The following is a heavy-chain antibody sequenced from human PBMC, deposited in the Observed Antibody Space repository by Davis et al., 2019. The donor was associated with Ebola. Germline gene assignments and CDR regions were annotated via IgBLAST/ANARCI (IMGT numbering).Heavy chain of an antibody. V-gene: IGHV4-34*01. J-gene: IGHJ3*02. D-gene: IGHD6-13*01. Sequence: WIRQPPGKGLEWIGEINHSGSTNYNPSLKSRVTISVDTSKNQFSLKLSSVTAADTAVYYCAKSSSWYERDAFDIWGQGTMVTVSS. CDR3: AKSSSWYERDAFDI. CDR2: INHSGST.